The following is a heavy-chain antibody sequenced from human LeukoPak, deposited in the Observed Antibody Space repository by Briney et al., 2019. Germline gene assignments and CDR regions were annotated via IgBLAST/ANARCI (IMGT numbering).Heavy chain of an antibody. V-gene: IGHV1-69*04. CDR1: GGTFSSYA. CDR2: IIPILGIA. Sequence: GASVKVSCKASGGTFSSYAISWVRQAPGQGLEWMGRIIPILGIANYAQKFQGRVTITADKSTSTAYMELSSLRSEDTAVYYCARVTLHADRGIVAGGAFDYWGQGTLVTVSS. D-gene: IGHD1-26*01. J-gene: IGHJ4*02. CDR3: ARVTLHADRGIVAGGAFDY.